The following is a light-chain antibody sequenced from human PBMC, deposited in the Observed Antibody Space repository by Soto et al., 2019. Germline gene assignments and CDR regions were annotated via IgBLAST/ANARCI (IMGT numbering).Light chain of an antibody. Sequence: EIVLTQSPATLSLSPGERATLSCRASQSVGNNLAWYQQKPGQAPGLLIYGTSSRATGIPDRFSGSGSGTDFTLTISSLQTDDFATYYCQQYNSFSPWTFGQGTKVDIK. V-gene: IGKV3D-15*01. CDR2: GTS. CDR3: QQYNSFSPWT. J-gene: IGKJ1*01. CDR1: QSVGNN.